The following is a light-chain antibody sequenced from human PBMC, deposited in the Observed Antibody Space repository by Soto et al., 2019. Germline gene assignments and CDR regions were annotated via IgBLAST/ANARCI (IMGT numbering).Light chain of an antibody. CDR2: GAS. CDR1: QSVNTN. V-gene: IGKV3-15*01. Sequence: EIVMTQSPATLSVSPGERATLSCRASQSVNTNLAWYQQNPGQAPRLLIYGASTRAAGIPARFSGSGSGTEFTLTISSQQSEDFAVYYCQQYTNWPRTFGQGTKLEIK. J-gene: IGKJ2*01. CDR3: QQYTNWPRT.